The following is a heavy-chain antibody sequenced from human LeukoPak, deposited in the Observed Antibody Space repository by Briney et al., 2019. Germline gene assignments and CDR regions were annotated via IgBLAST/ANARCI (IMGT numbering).Heavy chain of an antibody. CDR2: NHSGST. CDR3: ARGGLSGYSYGYYFDY. Sequence: NHSGSTNYTPSLKSRVTISVDTSKNQFSLKLSSVTAADTAVYYCARGGLSGYSYGYYFDYWGQGTLVTVSS. J-gene: IGHJ4*02. D-gene: IGHD5-18*01. V-gene: IGHV4-34*01.